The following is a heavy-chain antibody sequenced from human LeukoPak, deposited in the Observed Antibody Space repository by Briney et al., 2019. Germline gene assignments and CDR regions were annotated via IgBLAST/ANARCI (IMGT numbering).Heavy chain of an antibody. CDR1: GGSISSGGYY. CDR2: IYYSGST. D-gene: IGHD5-24*01. V-gene: IGHV4-31*03. CDR3: ASMGMAHGSFDY. J-gene: IGHJ4*02. Sequence: SQTLSLTCTVSGGSISSGGYYWSWIRQHPGKGLEWIGYIYYSGSTYYNPSLKSRVTISVDTSKNQFSLKLSSVTAADTAVYYCASMGMAHGSFDYWGQGTLVTVSS.